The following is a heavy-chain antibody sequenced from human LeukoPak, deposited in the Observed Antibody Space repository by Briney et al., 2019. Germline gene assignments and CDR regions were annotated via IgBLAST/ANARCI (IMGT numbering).Heavy chain of an antibody. V-gene: IGHV3-23*01. J-gene: IGHJ4*02. CDR3: AKVPGGKGWNFDA. Sequence: GGSLRLSCARSRLTFSRYAMSGVRQAPAKGLEWVSAVTTSGGRANYPDSVKGRFTISRDNSKNTLYLQMNSLRAEDTAVYYCAKVPGGKGWNFDAWGQGALVTVPS. CDR1: RLTFSRYA. CDR2: VTTSGGRA. D-gene: IGHD2-15*01.